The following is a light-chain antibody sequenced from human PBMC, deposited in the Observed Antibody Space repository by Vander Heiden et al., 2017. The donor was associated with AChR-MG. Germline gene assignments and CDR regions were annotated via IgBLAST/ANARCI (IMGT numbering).Light chain of an antibody. J-gene: IGKJ1*01. CDR1: QSISTF. Sequence: DIQMTQSPSSLSASVGDRVTITCRASQSISTFLHWYQRKPGKAPKLLIYSASNLGSGVPSRFPGSGSWTDFPLTITRLQPEDFAAYYCQQSYSTPTFGQGTKVETK. CDR2: SAS. V-gene: IGKV1-39*01. CDR3: QQSYSTPT.